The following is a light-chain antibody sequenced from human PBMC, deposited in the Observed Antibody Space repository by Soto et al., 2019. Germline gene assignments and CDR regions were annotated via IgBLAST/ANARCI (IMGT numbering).Light chain of an antibody. CDR3: QQYNDWPRT. Sequence: EIGMTQSPATLSVSPGERATLSCRASQSVRSNLAWYQQKLGQAPRLLIYGASTRATGIPARFSGSGSGTEFTLTISSLQSEDFAIFYCQQYNDWPRTFGQGTKL. J-gene: IGKJ2*01. CDR1: QSVRSN. CDR2: GAS. V-gene: IGKV3-15*01.